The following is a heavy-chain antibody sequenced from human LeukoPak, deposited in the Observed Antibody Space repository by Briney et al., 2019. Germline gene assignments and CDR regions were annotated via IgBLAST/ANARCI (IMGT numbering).Heavy chain of an antibody. D-gene: IGHD2-8*01. CDR3: AREQSVLMVYAAPFDP. Sequence: PSETLSLTCAVYGGSFSGYYWSWIRQPPGKGLEWIGEINHSGSTNYNPSLKSRVTISVDTSKNQFSLKLSSVTAADTAVYYCAREQSVLMVYAAPFDPWGQGTLVTVFS. CDR1: GGSFSGYY. V-gene: IGHV4-34*01. CDR2: INHSGST. J-gene: IGHJ5*02.